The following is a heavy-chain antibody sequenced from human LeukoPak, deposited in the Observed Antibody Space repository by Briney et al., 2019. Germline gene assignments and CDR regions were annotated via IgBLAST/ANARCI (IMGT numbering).Heavy chain of an antibody. CDR3: AKGYYGMDV. CDR1: GFTFSSYG. CDR2: ISYDGSNK. V-gene: IGHV3-30*18. Sequence: PGESLRLSCAASGFTFSSYGMHWVRQAPGKGLEWVAVISYDGSNKYYVDSVKGRFTISRDNSKNTLYLQMNSLRAEDTAVYYCAKGYYGMDVWGQGTTVTVSS. J-gene: IGHJ6*02.